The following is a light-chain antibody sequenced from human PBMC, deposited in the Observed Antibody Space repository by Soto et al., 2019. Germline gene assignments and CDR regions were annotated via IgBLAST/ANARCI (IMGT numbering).Light chain of an antibody. Sequence: EIVLTQPPGTLSLSPGERATLSCRASQSVSSSYLAWYQQKPGQAPRLLIYGASSRATGIPDRFSGSGSGTDFTLTISRLEPEDFAVYYCQQYGSSPRTLGQGTKVDIK. V-gene: IGKV3-20*01. CDR3: QQYGSSPRT. J-gene: IGKJ1*01. CDR1: QSVSSSY. CDR2: GAS.